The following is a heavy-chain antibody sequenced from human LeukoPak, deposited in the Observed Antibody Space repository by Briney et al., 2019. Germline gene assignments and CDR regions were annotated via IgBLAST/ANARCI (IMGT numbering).Heavy chain of an antibody. V-gene: IGHV4-59*01. D-gene: IGHD1-7*01. J-gene: IGHJ5*02. CDR1: GGSISSYY. Sequence: SETLSLTCTVSGGSISSYYWSWIRQPPGKGLEWIGYISFSGRTNYNPSLKSRVTISVDTSKNQFSLKLRSVTAADTAVFYCARGTTWGNWFDPWGQGTLVTVSS. CDR3: ARGTTWGNWFDP. CDR2: ISFSGRT.